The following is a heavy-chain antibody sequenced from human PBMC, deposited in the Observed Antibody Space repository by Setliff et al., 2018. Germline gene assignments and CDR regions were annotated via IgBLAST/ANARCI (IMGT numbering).Heavy chain of an antibody. V-gene: IGHV1-18*01. Sequence: ASVKVSCKASGYTITSYGISWVRQAPGQGLEWMGWISGYNGNTNYAQKIQGRVTMTTDTSTSTAYMEVRSLRSDDTAVYYCARDIATGGYTYGFFYWGQGTMVTVSS. J-gene: IGHJ4*02. CDR2: ISGYNGNT. D-gene: IGHD5-18*01. CDR1: GYTITSYG. CDR3: ARDIATGGYTYGFFY.